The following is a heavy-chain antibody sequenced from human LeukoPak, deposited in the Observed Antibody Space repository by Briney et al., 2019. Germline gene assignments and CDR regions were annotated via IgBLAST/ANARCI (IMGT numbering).Heavy chain of an antibody. CDR1: GGSFSGYY. J-gene: IGHJ4*02. CDR2: INHSGST. V-gene: IGHV4-34*01. CDR3: ARGRSRVVAAKYYFDY. D-gene: IGHD2-15*01. Sequence: SETLSLTCAVYGGSFSGYYWGWIRQPPGKGLEWIGEINHSGSTNYNPSPKSRVTISVDTSKNQFSLKLSSVTAADTAVYYCARGRSRVVAAKYYFDYWGQGTLVTVSS.